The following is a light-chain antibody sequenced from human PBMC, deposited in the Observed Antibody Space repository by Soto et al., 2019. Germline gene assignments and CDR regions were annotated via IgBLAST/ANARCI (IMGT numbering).Light chain of an antibody. CDR2: KAS. CDR3: QHYNSYSEA. V-gene: IGKV1-5*03. J-gene: IGKJ1*01. Sequence: DVQMTQSPSTLSGSVGDRVTITCRASQTISSLLACYQQKPGKATKLLIYKASTLKSGVPSRFSGSGSGTEFTLTISSLQPDDFATYYCQHYNSYSEAFGQGTKVDI. CDR1: QTISSL.